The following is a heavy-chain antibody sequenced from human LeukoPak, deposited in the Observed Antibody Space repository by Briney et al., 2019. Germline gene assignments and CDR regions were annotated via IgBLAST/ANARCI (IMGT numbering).Heavy chain of an antibody. J-gene: IGHJ3*02. V-gene: IGHV3-48*03. D-gene: IGHD6-13*01. CDR3: ARGSSWYLDAFDI. Sequence: GGSLRLSCAASGFTFSSYEMNWVRQAPGKGLEWVSYISSSGSTIYYADSVKGRSTISRDNAKNSLYLQMNSLRAEDTAVYYCARGSSWYLDAFDIWGQGTMVTVSS. CDR1: GFTFSSYE. CDR2: ISSSGSTI.